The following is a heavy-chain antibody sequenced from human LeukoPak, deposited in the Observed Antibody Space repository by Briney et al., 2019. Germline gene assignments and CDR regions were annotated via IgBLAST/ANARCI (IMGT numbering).Heavy chain of an antibody. J-gene: IGHJ4*02. CDR2: INSDGSWT. Sequence: GGSLRLSCAASGNYWMHWVRQVPGKGLVWVSHINSDGSWTSYADSVKGRFTISKDNAKNMVYLQMNSLRAEDTAVYYCVSLCETYWGRGTLVTVSS. CDR1: GNYW. CDR3: VSLCETY. V-gene: IGHV3-74*01.